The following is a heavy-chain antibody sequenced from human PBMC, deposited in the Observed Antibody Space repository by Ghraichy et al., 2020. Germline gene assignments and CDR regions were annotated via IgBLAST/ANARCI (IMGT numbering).Heavy chain of an antibody. J-gene: IGHJ2*01. CDR3: ARESATREYCSGGSCYPAYWFFDL. CDR1: GGSINTYY. D-gene: IGHD2-15*01. Sequence: SETLSLTCTVPGGSINTYYWSWIRQPPGKGLEWIANIYHSGSTNYNPSLKSRVTVSVDTSKNQFSLKLTSLTAADTAVYYCARESATREYCSGGSCYPAYWFFDLWGRGTLVTVSS. CDR2: IYHSGST. V-gene: IGHV4-59*01.